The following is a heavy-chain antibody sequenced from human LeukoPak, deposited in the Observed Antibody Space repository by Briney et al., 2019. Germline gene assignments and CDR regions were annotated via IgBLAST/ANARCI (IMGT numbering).Heavy chain of an antibody. CDR2: IWYDGSNK. D-gene: IGHD6-13*01. J-gene: IGHJ4*02. CDR3: ARDYIIAAAGPFDQ. Sequence: GGSLRLSCAASGFTFSSYGVHWVRQAPGKGLEWVAVIWYDGSNKYYADSVKGRFTMSRDNSKNTLYLQMNSLRAEDTAVYYCARDYIIAAAGPFDQGGQGTLVTVYS. V-gene: IGHV3-33*01. CDR1: GFTFSSYG.